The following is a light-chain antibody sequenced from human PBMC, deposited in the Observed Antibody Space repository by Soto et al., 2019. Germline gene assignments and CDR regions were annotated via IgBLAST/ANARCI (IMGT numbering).Light chain of an antibody. V-gene: IGLV2-14*01. CDR3: SLYAISSTPYVV. CDR1: SSDVCGYNY. J-gene: IGLJ2*01. CDR2: DVS. Sequence: QSALTQPASVSGSPGQSITISCTGTSSDVCGYNYVSWYQQHPGKAPKHMIYDVSNRPSGVSSRFTGSKSGNTASLTISGLQDEDDADYYCSLYAISSTPYVVFGGGTKLTVL.